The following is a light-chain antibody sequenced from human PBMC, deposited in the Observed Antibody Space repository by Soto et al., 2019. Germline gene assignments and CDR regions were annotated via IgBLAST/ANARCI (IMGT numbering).Light chain of an antibody. J-gene: IGKJ2*01. CDR3: QQYYNWSAYT. V-gene: IGKV3-15*01. CDR1: QSVSSN. CDR2: CAS. Sequence: EIVLTQSPATLSVSPGDRATLSCRASQSVSSNVARYQQKPGQPPRLLMFCASTRATGVPPRFSGRRSGTEFTLTISSLLSEDVAFYYWQQYYNWSAYTFGQGTKLDFK.